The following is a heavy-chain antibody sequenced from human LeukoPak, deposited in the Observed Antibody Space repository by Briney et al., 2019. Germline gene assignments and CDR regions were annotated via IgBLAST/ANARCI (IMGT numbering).Heavy chain of an antibody. CDR3: ARDSSGYYAIDY. D-gene: IGHD3-22*01. Sequence: SETLSLTCAVYGGSFSGYYWSWIRQPPGKGLEWIGEINHSGSTNYNPSLKSRVTISVDTSKNQFSLKLSSVTAADTAAYYCARDSSGYYAIDYWGQGTLVTVSS. J-gene: IGHJ4*02. CDR2: INHSGST. V-gene: IGHV4-34*01. CDR1: GGSFSGYY.